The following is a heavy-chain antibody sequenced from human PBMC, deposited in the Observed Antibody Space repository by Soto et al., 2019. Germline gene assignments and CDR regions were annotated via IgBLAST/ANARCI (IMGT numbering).Heavy chain of an antibody. J-gene: IGHJ6*02. CDR2: ISGSGTRT. CDR1: GFILSSSA. Sequence: GGSLRLSCAASGFILSSSAMSWVRQAPGRGLEWVSAISGSGTRTYYADSVKGRFTISGDRSKNTVYLQMNSLRAEDTAVYYCAKGPTIFGVVITYEYYYGMDVWGQGTTVTVSS. CDR3: AKGPTIFGVVITYEYYYGMDV. V-gene: IGHV3-23*01. D-gene: IGHD3-3*01.